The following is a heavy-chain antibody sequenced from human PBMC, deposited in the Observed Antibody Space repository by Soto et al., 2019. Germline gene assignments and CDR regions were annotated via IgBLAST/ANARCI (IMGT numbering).Heavy chain of an antibody. D-gene: IGHD2-8*01. Sequence: SETLSLTCTVSVGSVSNSNSYWGWIRQSPGCGREWSVSTLSGGRSYSKSSVKRRVTISVHPPKTQFSLNLNSVTASDTAVYYCVSQRTSVLTQAYFDYWGPGALVTVSS. CDR2: TLSGGRS. V-gene: IGHV4-39*01. J-gene: IGHJ4*02. CDR3: VSQRTSVLTQAYFDY. CDR1: VGSVSNSNSY.